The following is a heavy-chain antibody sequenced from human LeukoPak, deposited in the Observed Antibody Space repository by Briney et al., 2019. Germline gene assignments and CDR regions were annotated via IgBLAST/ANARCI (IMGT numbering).Heavy chain of an antibody. CDR2: ISGSGGST. D-gene: IGHD5/OR15-5a*01. CDR3: AKARGSSVYEQFDY. V-gene: IGHV3-23*01. Sequence: PGGSLRLSCAASGFSFSSCAMNWVRQAPGKGLEWVSAISGSGGSTYSSDSVKGRFTISRDNSKNTLYLQMNSLRADDTAVYYCAKARGSSVYEQFDYWGQGTQVTVSP. CDR1: GFSFSSCA. J-gene: IGHJ4*02.